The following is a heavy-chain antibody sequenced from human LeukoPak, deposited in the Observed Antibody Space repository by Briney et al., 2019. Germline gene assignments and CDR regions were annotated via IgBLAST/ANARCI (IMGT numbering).Heavy chain of an antibody. D-gene: IGHD6-19*01. V-gene: IGHV3-33*06. CDR2: IWYDGSNK. CDR1: GFTFSSYG. J-gene: IGHJ4*02. CDR3: AKDGPPYSSGWPYFDY. Sequence: GGSLRLSCAASGFTFSSYGMHWVRQAPGKGLEWVAVIWYDGSNKYYADSVKGRFTISRDNSKNTLYLQMNSLRAEDTAVYYCAKDGPPYSSGWPYFDYWGQGTLATVSS.